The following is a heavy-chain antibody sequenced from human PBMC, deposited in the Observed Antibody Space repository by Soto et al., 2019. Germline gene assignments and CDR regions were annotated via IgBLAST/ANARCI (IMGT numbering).Heavy chain of an antibody. CDR2: IDWDDDK. D-gene: IGHD3-22*01. V-gene: IGHV2-70*13. CDR1: GFSLSTSGMC. J-gene: IGHJ6*02. Sequence: SGPTLVNPTQTLTLTCTFSGFSLSTSGMCVSWIRQPPGKALEWLALIDWDDDKYYSTSLKTRLTIYKDTSKNQVVLTMTNMDPVDTATYYCARIPNYYDSSGYSDWGQGTTVTVSS. CDR3: ARIPNYYDSSGYSD.